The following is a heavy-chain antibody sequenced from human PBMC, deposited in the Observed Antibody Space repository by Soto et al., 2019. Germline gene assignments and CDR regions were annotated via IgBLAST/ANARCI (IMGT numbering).Heavy chain of an antibody. D-gene: IGHD2-15*01. Sequence: QVQLQESGPGLVKPSQTLSLTCTVSGGSISSGGYYWSWIRQHPGKGLEWIGYIYSSGSTYYNPSLKSRVTIAVDTAKNHCSLKLSSVTAADTAVYYCAREGCGGGSCYRGWAFDYWGQGTLVTVSS. CDR1: GGSISSGGYY. J-gene: IGHJ4*02. CDR2: IYSSGST. CDR3: AREGCGGGSCYRGWAFDY. V-gene: IGHV4-31*03.